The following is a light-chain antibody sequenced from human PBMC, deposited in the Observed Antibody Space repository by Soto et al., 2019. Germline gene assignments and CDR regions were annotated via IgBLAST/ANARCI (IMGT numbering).Light chain of an antibody. CDR2: GES. Sequence: EIVLVQSPGTLSLSPGERATLSCRASQSVTNNYLAWYQQKPGQAPRLLIYGESSRDTGVPDRFSGSVSGTDFTLTITRLEPDDFAVYYCQQYGVSPLMYTFGQGTQVGLK. J-gene: IGKJ2*01. CDR3: QQYGVSPLMYT. CDR1: QSVTNNY. V-gene: IGKV3-20*01.